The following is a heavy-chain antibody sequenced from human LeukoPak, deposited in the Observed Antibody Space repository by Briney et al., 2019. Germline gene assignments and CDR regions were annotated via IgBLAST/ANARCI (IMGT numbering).Heavy chain of an antibody. V-gene: IGHV3-30*02. CDR2: IRYDGSNK. CDR3: ARDELDIVVVPAAIPVFGVGNYYYYMDV. CDR1: GFTFSSYG. Sequence: PGGSLRLSCAASGFTFSSYGMHWVRQAPGKGLEWVAFIRYDGSNKYYADSVKGRFTISRDNSKNTLYLQMNSLRAEDTAVYYCARDELDIVVVPAAIPVFGVGNYYYYMDVWGKGTTVTVSS. D-gene: IGHD2-2*01. J-gene: IGHJ6*03.